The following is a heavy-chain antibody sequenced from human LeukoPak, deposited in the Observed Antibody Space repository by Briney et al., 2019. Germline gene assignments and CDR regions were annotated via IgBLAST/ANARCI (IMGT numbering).Heavy chain of an antibody. J-gene: IGHJ4*02. Sequence: GGSLRLSCAASGFTFSDYYMSWIRQAPGKGLEWVSYISSSGSTIYYADSVKGRFTISRDNAKNSLYLQMNSLRAEDTAVYYCARDPDYDFWSGPIDYWGQGTLVTVSS. V-gene: IGHV3-11*04. CDR1: GFTFSDYY. CDR2: ISSSGSTI. CDR3: ARDPDYDFWSGPIDY. D-gene: IGHD3-3*01.